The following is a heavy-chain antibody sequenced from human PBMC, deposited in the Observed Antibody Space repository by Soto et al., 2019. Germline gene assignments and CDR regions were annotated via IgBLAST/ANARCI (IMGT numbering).Heavy chain of an antibody. Sequence: QVQLVQSGAEVKKPGSSVKVSCKASGGTFSSYAISWVRQAPGQGLEWMGGIIPIFGTANYAQKFQGIVTITADESTSTAYMELSSLRSEDTAVYYCARTTYYDFWSGHNWFDPWGQGTLVTVSS. D-gene: IGHD3-3*01. CDR1: GGTFSSYA. V-gene: IGHV1-69*12. CDR2: IIPIFGTA. CDR3: ARTTYYDFWSGHNWFDP. J-gene: IGHJ5*02.